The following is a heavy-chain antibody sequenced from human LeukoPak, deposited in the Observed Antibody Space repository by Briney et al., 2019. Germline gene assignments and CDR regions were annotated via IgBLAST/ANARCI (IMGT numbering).Heavy chain of an antibody. CDR3: ARGGWYSGLHYYYYMDV. D-gene: IGHD1-26*01. CDR2: IIPIFGTA. V-gene: IGHV1-69*05. CDR1: GGTFSSYA. Sequence: ASVKVSCKASGGTFSSYAISWVRQAPGQGLEWMGGIIPIFGTANYAQKFQGRVTITTDESTSTAYMELSSLRSEDTAVYYCARGGWYSGLHYYYYMDVWGKGTTVTVSS. J-gene: IGHJ6*03.